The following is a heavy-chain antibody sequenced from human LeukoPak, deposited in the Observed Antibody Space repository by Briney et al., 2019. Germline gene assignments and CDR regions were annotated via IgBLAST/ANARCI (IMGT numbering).Heavy chain of an antibody. CDR3: ARGVSAAIFGVAGNYMDV. Sequence: ASVKVSCKASGYTFTSYDINGVRQATGQGLEWMGWMNPNSGNTGYPQKFHGSVTITRNTSVSTVYMELSSLRSDDTAVYYCARGVSAAIFGVAGNYMDVWGQGTTVTVSS. J-gene: IGHJ6*03. D-gene: IGHD3-3*01. CDR1: GYTFTSYD. V-gene: IGHV1-8*03. CDR2: MNPNSGNT.